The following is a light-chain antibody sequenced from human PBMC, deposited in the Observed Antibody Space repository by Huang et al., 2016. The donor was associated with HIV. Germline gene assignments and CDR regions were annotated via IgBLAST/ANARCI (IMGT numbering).Light chain of an antibody. CDR2: AAS. V-gene: IGKV1-9*01. Sequence: IRLTQSPSSLSASVGDRVTITCRASQDITSFLAWYQQKPGKAPKLLIYAASALESGVPSRFSGSGSGTDFTLTINNLQPDDFATYYCLHLYTYPGTFGPGTSVDV. CDR3: LHLYTYPGT. J-gene: IGKJ3*01. CDR1: QDITSF.